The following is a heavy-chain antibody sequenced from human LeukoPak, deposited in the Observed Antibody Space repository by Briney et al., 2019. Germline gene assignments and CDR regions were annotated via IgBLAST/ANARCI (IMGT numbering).Heavy chain of an antibody. CDR2: ISSSSSYI. D-gene: IGHD1-26*01. Sequence: GGSLRLSCAASGFTFKNHNMNWVRQAPGKGLEWVSSISSSSSYIHYADSVKGRFTISRDNANNSLFLQMNSLTPDDTALYYCVRVPVRLRVGYYFYYGMDVWGQGAPVTVSS. V-gene: IGHV3-21*01. CDR1: GFTFKNHN. J-gene: IGHJ6*02. CDR3: VRVPVRLRVGYYFYYGMDV.